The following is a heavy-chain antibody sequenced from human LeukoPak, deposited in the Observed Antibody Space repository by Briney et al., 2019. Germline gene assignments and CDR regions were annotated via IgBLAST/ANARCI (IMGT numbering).Heavy chain of an antibody. V-gene: IGHV4-4*07. CDR2: IYTSGST. CDR3: ARDQFNWFDP. Sequence: PSETLSLTCTVSGYSISSGYYWSWIRQSAGKGLEWIGRIYTSGSTNYNPSLKSRVTMSVDTSKNQFSLKLSSVTAADTAVYYCARDQFNWFDPWGQGTLVTVSS. J-gene: IGHJ5*02. CDR1: GYSISSGYY.